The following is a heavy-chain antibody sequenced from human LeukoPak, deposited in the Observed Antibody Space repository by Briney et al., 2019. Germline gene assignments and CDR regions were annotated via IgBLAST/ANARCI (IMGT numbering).Heavy chain of an antibody. CDR2: ISYDGSNK. CDR3: TKDDAYSSSWYACDI. J-gene: IGHJ3*02. D-gene: IGHD6-13*01. Sequence: HPGASLRLSCAASGFTFSDYGMHWVRQAPGKGLEWVAVISYDGSNKYCTDSVKGRFTISRDNSKNTLYLQMSSLRAEDTAVYYCTKDDAYSSSWYACDIWGQGTVVTVSS. CDR1: GFTFSDYG. V-gene: IGHV3-30*18.